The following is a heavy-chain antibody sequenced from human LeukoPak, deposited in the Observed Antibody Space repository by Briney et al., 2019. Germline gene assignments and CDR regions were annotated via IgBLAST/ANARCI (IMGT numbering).Heavy chain of an antibody. CDR3: AKQAHRPEALYYFDY. J-gene: IGHJ4*02. Sequence: GGSLRLSCVASGFPFSSYWMTWVRQAPGKGLEWVAVISYDGSSKYYADSVKGRFTISRDNSKNTLYLQMNSLRAEDTAVYYCAKQAHRPEALYYFDYWGQGTLVTVSS. CDR1: GFPFSSYW. V-gene: IGHV3-30*18. CDR2: ISYDGSSK.